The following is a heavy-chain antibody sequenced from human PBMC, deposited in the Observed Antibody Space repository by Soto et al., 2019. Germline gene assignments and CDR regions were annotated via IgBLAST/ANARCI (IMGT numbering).Heavy chain of an antibody. CDR3: ARHHILWFGELLSHFDY. Sequence: QLQLQESGPGLVKPSETLSLTCTVSGGSISSSSYYWGWIRQPPGKGLEWIGSIYYSGSTYYNPSLKSRVIISVDTSKNQFSLKLSSVTAADTAVYYCARHHILWFGELLSHFDYWGQGTLVTVSS. D-gene: IGHD3-10*01. V-gene: IGHV4-39*01. CDR1: GGSISSSSYY. CDR2: IYYSGST. J-gene: IGHJ4*02.